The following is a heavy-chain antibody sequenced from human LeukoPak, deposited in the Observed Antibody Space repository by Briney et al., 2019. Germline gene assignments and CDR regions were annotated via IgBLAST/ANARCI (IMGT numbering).Heavy chain of an antibody. CDR2: IYSGNTT. J-gene: IGHJ4*02. CDR1: GFTVSSNY. CDR3: ATYSSGRRGYYFDS. V-gene: IGHV3-66*01. Sequence: PGGSLRLSCAASGFTVSSNYMSWVRQAPGKGLEWVAIIYSGNTTYCGDSVRGRFTISRDKSKNRLHLQMNSLRAEDTAVYYCATYSSGRRGYYFDSWGQGTLVTVSS. D-gene: IGHD6-19*01.